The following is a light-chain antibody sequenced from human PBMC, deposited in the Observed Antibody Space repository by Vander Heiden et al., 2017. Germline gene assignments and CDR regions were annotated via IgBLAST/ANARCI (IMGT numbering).Light chain of an antibody. Sequence: DILMTQSPDSLAVSLGARATINCQSSQSVLYSTNNKNDLAWYQQKPGQPPKLLIYWASTRESGVPDRFSGSGSGTDFTLTISSLQAEDVAVYYCQQYYSTPLTFGGGTKVEIK. V-gene: IGKV4-1*01. CDR3: QQYYSTPLT. CDR1: QSVLYSTNNKND. CDR2: WAS. J-gene: IGKJ4*01.